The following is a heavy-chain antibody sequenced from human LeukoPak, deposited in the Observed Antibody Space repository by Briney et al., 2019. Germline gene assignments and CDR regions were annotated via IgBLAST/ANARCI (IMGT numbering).Heavy chain of an antibody. CDR1: GFTFSSYS. V-gene: IGHV3-30*02. CDR2: IRYDGSNK. D-gene: IGHD2-2*01. Sequence: GGSLRLSCAASGFTFSSYSMHWVRQAPGKGLEWVAFIRYDGSNKYYADSVKGRFTISRDNSKNTLYLQMNSLRAEDTAVYYCAKDPAMTPFKHFDYWGQGTLVTVSS. J-gene: IGHJ4*02. CDR3: AKDPAMTPFKHFDY.